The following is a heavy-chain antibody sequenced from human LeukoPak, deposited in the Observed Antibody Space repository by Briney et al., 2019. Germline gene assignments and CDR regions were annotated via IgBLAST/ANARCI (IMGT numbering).Heavy chain of an antibody. CDR2: IWYDGSNK. D-gene: IGHD5-24*01. Sequence: GGSLRLSCAASGFTFSSYGMHWVRQAPGKGLEWVAVIWYDGSNKYYADSVKGRFTISRDNSKNTLYLQMNSLRAEDTAVYYCARGAGYNYPYYFDYWGQGTLVTVSS. CDR3: ARGAGYNYPYYFDY. J-gene: IGHJ4*02. V-gene: IGHV3-33*01. CDR1: GFTFSSYG.